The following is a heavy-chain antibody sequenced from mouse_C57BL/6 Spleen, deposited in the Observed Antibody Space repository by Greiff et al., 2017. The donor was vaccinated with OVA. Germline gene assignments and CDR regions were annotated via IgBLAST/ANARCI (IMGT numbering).Heavy chain of an antibody. CDR2: IDPSDSYT. V-gene: IGHV1-69*01. D-gene: IGHD4-1*01. CDR3: ASGSTGVYYFDY. Sequence: QVQLQQPGAELVMPGASVKLSCKASGYTFTSYWMHWVKQRPGQGLEWIGEIDPSDSYTNYNQKFKGKSTLTVDKSSSTAYMQLSSLTSEDSAVYYCASGSTGVYYFDYWGQGTTLTVSS. CDR1: GYTFTSYW. J-gene: IGHJ2*01.